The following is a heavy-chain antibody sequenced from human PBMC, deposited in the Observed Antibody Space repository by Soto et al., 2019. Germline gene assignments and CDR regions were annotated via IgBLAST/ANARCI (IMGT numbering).Heavy chain of an antibody. CDR3: ARMAFYCSGGSCYSVYFDY. J-gene: IGHJ4*02. V-gene: IGHV2-70*01. Sequence: SGPTLVNPTQTLTLTCTFSGFSLSTSGMCVSWIRQPPGKALEWLALIDWDDDKYYSTSLKTRLTISKDTSKNQVVLTMTNMDPVDTATYYCARMAFYCSGGSCYSVYFDYWGQGTLVTVSS. CDR1: GFSLSTSGMC. D-gene: IGHD2-15*01. CDR2: IDWDDDK.